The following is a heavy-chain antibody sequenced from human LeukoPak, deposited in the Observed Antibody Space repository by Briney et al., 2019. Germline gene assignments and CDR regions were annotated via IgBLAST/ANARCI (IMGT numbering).Heavy chain of an antibody. CDR3: AKAASPTTRYFDY. Sequence: GGSLRLSCAASGFTFSSYSMNWVRQAPGKGLEWVSYISSSSSTIYYADSVKGRFTISGDNAKNSLYLQMNSLRAEDTAVYYCAKAASPTTRYFDYWGQGTLVTVSS. V-gene: IGHV3-48*01. CDR1: GFTFSSYS. J-gene: IGHJ4*02. D-gene: IGHD1-26*01. CDR2: ISSSSSTI.